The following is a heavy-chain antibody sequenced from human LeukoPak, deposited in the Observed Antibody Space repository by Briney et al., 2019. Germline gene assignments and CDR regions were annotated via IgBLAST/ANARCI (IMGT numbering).Heavy chain of an antibody. CDR2: VSASSVDK. Sequence: GGSLRLSCAASGFTFNRFGMNWVRQAPGKGLEWVSSVSASSVDKYYADAVKGRFTTSRDNAKNSLILQMDSLRFEDTAVYYCVRGGWLTVGGPADFDYWGQGTLVTVSS. D-gene: IGHD3-22*01. CDR3: VRGGWLTVGGPADFDY. J-gene: IGHJ4*02. V-gene: IGHV3-21*01. CDR1: GFTFNRFG.